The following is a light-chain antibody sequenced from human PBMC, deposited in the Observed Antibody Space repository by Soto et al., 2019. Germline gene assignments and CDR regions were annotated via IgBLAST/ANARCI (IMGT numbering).Light chain of an antibody. V-gene: IGKV3-11*01. Sequence: EIVLTQSPATLSLSPGERATLSCRASESFSSYLARYQQRPGQAPRLLIYDASNRATGIPARFSGSGSGTDFTLTIDNLEPEDFVVYYCQQRSKWPLTFGGGTKVEI. J-gene: IGKJ4*01. CDR2: DAS. CDR3: QQRSKWPLT. CDR1: ESFSSY.